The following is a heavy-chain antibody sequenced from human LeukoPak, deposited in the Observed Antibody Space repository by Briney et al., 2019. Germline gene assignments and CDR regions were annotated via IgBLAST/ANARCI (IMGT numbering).Heavy chain of an antibody. Sequence: PSETLSLTCTVSGGSISSSSYYWGWIRQPPGKGLEWIGRIYTSGSTNYNPSLKSRVTISVDTSKNQFSLTLSSVTAADTAVYYCARELDYWGQGTLVTVSS. CDR3: ARELDY. J-gene: IGHJ4*02. V-gene: IGHV4-39*07. CDR2: IYTSGST. CDR1: GGSISSSSYY.